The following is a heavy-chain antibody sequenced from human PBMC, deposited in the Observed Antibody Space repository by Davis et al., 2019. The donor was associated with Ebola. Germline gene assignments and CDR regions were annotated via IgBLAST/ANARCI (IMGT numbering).Heavy chain of an antibody. D-gene: IGHD3-9*01. CDR1: GYTFTSYG. Sequence: AASVKVSCKASGYTFTSYGINWLRQAPGQGLEWMGWISAYNGNTNYAQKLQGRVTMTTDTSTSTAYMELRSLRSDDTAVYYCARDLSDIFFYGMDVWGQGTTVTVSS. CDR2: ISAYNGNT. J-gene: IGHJ6*02. V-gene: IGHV1-18*01. CDR3: ARDLSDIFFYGMDV.